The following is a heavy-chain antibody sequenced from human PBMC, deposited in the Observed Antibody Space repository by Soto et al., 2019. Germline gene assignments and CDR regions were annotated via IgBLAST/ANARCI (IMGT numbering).Heavy chain of an antibody. CDR1: GFTFTNYW. D-gene: IGHD1-26*01. Sequence: EVQLVESGGGVVQPGGSLRLSCAASGFTFTNYWMHWVRQVPGEGLVWVSRTNDDGSRTWYADSVRGRFAMSRDNARNTVYLQMNSLRAEDTAVYYCGTTFEYWGQGTPVTISS. CDR3: GTTFEY. J-gene: IGHJ4*02. CDR2: TNDDGSRT. V-gene: IGHV3-74*01.